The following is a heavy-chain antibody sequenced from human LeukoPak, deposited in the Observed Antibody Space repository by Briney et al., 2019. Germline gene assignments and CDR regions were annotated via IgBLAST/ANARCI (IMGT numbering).Heavy chain of an antibody. CDR2: IYYSGST. CDR1: GGSISSGGYY. CDR3: ARYCSSTSCYGWFDP. D-gene: IGHD2-2*01. Sequence: PSETLPLTCTVSGGSISSGGYYWSWIRQHPGKGLEWIGYIYYSGSTYYNPSLKSRVTISVDTSKNQFSLKLSSVTAADTAVYYCARYCSSTSCYGWFDPWGQGTLVTVSS. V-gene: IGHV4-31*03. J-gene: IGHJ5*02.